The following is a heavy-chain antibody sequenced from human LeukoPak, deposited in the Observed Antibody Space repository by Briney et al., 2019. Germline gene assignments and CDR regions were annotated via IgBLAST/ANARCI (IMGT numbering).Heavy chain of an antibody. CDR2: IYYSGST. CDR1: GGSISSYY. Sequence: KPSETLSLTCTVSGGSISSYYWSWIRQPPGKGLEWIGYIYYSGSTNCNPSLKSRVTISVDTSKNQFSLKLSSVTAADTAVYYCAREGILTGYYWKNWFDPWGQGTLVTVSS. CDR3: AREGILTGYYWKNWFDP. V-gene: IGHV4-59*01. D-gene: IGHD3-9*01. J-gene: IGHJ5*02.